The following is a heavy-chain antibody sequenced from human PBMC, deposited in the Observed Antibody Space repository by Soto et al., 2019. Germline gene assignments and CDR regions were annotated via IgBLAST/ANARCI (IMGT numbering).Heavy chain of an antibody. CDR2: ISGSGSTV. D-gene: IGHD3-16*01. Sequence: GWCLRLSCAASGFTFRTYEVNWVLQAPGKGLEWVSHISGSGSTVYYADSVKGRFTFSRDNAKNSLFLQMNSLRAEDTAVYYCARVNNNNRPWGHFDNWGHGTLVTGSS. V-gene: IGHV3-48*03. CDR3: ARVNNNNRPWGHFDN. CDR1: GFTFRTYE. J-gene: IGHJ4*01.